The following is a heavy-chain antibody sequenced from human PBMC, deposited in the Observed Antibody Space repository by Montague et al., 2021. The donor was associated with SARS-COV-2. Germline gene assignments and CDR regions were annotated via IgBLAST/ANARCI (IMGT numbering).Heavy chain of an antibody. D-gene: IGHD1-26*01. CDR1: GGSFSGYY. CDR3: ARRGSSGWRVTVSAELDD. CDR2: IIQSGRT. J-gene: IGHJ4*02. V-gene: IGHV4-34*12. Sequence: SETLSLTCAVYGGSFSGYYWSWIRQPPEKGLEWIGEIIQSGRTNNNPSLKSRVIISVDTSKNQFSLMLSSVTAADTAVYYCARRGSSGWRVTVSAELDDWGQGILVTVSA.